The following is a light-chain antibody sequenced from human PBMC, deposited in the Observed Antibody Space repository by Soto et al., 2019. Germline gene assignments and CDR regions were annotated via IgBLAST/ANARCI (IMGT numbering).Light chain of an antibody. CDR3: QQYAGSPLT. Sequence: EIVLTQSPGTLSLSPGERATLSCRASQSVSNNYLAWYQQKPGQAPRLLIYGASSRATGFPDRFSGSGSGTDFTLTISRLEPEDFAVHYCQQYAGSPLTFGGGTKVDIK. V-gene: IGKV3-20*01. CDR2: GAS. CDR1: QSVSNNY. J-gene: IGKJ4*01.